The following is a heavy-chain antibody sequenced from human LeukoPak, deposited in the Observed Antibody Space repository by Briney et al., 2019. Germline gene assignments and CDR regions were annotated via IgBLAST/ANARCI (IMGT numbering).Heavy chain of an antibody. J-gene: IGHJ2*01. Sequence: SETLSPICTVSGGSISSYYWSWIRQPPGKGLEWIGYIYYSGSTNYNPSLKSRVTMSVDTSKNQFSLKLSSVTAADTAVYYCARPSFSGDDYWYFDLWGRGTLVTVSS. V-gene: IGHV4-59*08. CDR3: ARPSFSGDDYWYFDL. CDR1: GGSISSYY. CDR2: IYYSGST. D-gene: IGHD7-27*01.